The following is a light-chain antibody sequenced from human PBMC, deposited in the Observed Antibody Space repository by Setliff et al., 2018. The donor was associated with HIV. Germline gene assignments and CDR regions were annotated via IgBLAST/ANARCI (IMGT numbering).Light chain of an antibody. CDR2: SVT. J-gene: IGLJ1*01. CDR3: ASHRDTNTLEV. V-gene: IGLV2-14*03. Sequence: QSVLTQPASVSGSPGQSITISCSGTNNDIGSHDYVSWYQQHPGKAPKLIIFSVTYRPSGVSDRFSGSKSGNTASLTISGLQPEDEADYYCASHRDTNTLEVFGTGTKSPS. CDR1: NNDIGSHDY.